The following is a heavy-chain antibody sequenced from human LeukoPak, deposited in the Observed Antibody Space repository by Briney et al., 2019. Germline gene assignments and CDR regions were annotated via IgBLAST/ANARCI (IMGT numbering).Heavy chain of an antibody. J-gene: IGHJ3*02. D-gene: IGHD6-19*01. CDR1: GFTFSIYA. Sequence: GGSLRLSCAASGFTFSIYAMHWVRQAPGKGLEYVSSISSNGGSTYYANSMKGRFTISRDNSKNTLYLQMGSLRPEDMAMYYCARAHGWYSSAPHAFDIWGQGTMVTVSS. CDR3: ARAHGWYSSAPHAFDI. CDR2: ISSNGGST. V-gene: IGHV3-64*01.